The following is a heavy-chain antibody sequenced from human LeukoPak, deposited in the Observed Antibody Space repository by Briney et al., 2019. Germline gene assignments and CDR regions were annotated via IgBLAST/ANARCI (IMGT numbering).Heavy chain of an antibody. D-gene: IGHD2-15*01. Sequence: GASVKVSRKASGGTFSSYAISWVRQAPGQGLEWMGGIIPIFGTANYAQKFQGRVTITADESTSTAYMELSSLRSEDTAVYYCARVVAATSWFDPWGQGTLVTVSS. V-gene: IGHV1-69*13. CDR1: GGTFSSYA. CDR3: ARVVAATSWFDP. CDR2: IIPIFGTA. J-gene: IGHJ5*02.